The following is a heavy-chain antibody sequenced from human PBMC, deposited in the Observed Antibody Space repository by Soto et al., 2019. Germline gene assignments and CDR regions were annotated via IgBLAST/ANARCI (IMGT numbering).Heavy chain of an antibody. D-gene: IGHD3-10*01. CDR1: GGSISSGGYY. J-gene: IGHJ6*02. CDR2: IYYSGST. Sequence: NPSETLSLTCTVSGGSISSGGYYWSWIRQHPGKGLEWIGYIYYSGSTYYNPSLKSRVTISVDTSKNQFSLKLSSVTAADTAVYYCARGIWFGAPYGMDAWGQGTTVTVSS. CDR3: ARGIWFGAPYGMDA. V-gene: IGHV4-31*03.